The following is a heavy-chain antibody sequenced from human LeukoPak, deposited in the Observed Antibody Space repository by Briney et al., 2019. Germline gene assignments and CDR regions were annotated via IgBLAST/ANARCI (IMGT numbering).Heavy chain of an antibody. CDR1: GYTFTGFF. CDR2: INPKSGGT. Sequence: GASVKVSCKASGYTFTGFFIHWVRQAPGQGLEWMGRINPKSGGTNSVQKFQDRVIMTSDTSITTAYMELSRLRSDDTAVYYCARQSGNYVDWGQGTLVTVSS. V-gene: IGHV1-2*06. D-gene: IGHD3-10*02. CDR3: ARQSGNYVD. J-gene: IGHJ4*02.